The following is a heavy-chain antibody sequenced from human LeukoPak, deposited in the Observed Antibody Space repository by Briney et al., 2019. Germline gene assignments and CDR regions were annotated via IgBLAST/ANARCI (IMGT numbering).Heavy chain of an antibody. J-gene: IGHJ4*02. V-gene: IGHV4-39*07. D-gene: IGHD3-22*01. Sequence: SETLSLTCTVSGGSISSSSYYWGWIRQPPGRGLEWIGSIYYSGSTYYNPSLKSRVTISVDTSKNQFSLKLSSVTAADTAVYYCARDKYDSSGYKEWGQGTLVTVSS. CDR3: ARDKYDSSGYKE. CDR2: IYYSGST. CDR1: GGSISSSSYY.